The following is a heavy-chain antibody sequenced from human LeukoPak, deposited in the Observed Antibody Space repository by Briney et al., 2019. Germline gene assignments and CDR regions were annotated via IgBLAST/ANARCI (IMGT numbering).Heavy chain of an antibody. Sequence: GGSLRLSCAASGFTFDSYAMSWVRQAPGRGLEWVSSISGSGSSTYYADSVKGRFTISRDNSRNTLYLQMDSLRIEDTAEYYCAKGNSARSGSYYGDYWGQGTLVTVSS. CDR1: GFTFDSYA. V-gene: IGHV3-23*01. CDR2: ISGSGSST. D-gene: IGHD1-26*01. J-gene: IGHJ4*02. CDR3: AKGNSARSGSYYGDY.